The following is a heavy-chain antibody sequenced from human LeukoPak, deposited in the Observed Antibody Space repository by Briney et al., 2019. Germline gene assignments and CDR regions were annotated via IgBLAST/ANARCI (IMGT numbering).Heavy chain of an antibody. CDR1: GYTFTSYG. CDR2: ISAYNGNT. V-gene: IGHV1-18*01. Sequence: GASVKVSCKASGYTFTSYGIGWVRQAPGQGLEWMGWISAYNGNTNYAQKLQGRVTMTTDTSTSTVYMELRSLRSDDTAVYYCARVVRGSQRAYNAFDIWGQGTMVTVSS. J-gene: IGHJ3*02. D-gene: IGHD1-1*01. CDR3: ARVVRGSQRAYNAFDI.